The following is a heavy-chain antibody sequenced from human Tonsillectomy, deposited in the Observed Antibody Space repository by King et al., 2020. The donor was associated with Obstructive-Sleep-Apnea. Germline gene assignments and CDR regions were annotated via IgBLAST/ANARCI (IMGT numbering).Heavy chain of an antibody. CDR1: GLSLTTSGVS. V-gene: IGHV2-70*13. D-gene: IGHD4-17*01. CDR2: IDWDDDK. Sequence: QVTLKESGPALVKPTQTLTLTCTFSGLSLTTSGVSLTWIRQPPGKALEWLARIDWDDDKYYNRSLKTRLSISKDTSKNQVVLTMTNMDPVDTGTYFCARQPPNGDYVGHYFDHWGQGTLVIVSS. CDR3: ARQPPNGDYVGHYFDH. J-gene: IGHJ4*02.